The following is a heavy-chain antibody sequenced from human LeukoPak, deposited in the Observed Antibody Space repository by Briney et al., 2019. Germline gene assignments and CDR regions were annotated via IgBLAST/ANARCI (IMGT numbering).Heavy chain of an antibody. J-gene: IGHJ4*02. V-gene: IGHV6-1*01. D-gene: IGHD3-3*01. CDR3: ARGHDFDY. CDR1: GDSVSSNSAA. Sequence: SQTLSLTCAISGDSVSSNSAAWNWIRQSPSRGLEWLGRTYYKSKWYNDYAVSVKSRITINTDTSKNQLSLQLNSVSPEDTAVYYCARGHDFDYWGQGTLVTVSS. CDR2: TYYKSKWYN.